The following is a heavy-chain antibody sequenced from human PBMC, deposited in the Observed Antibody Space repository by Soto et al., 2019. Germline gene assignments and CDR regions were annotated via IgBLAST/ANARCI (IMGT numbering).Heavy chain of an antibody. CDR3: ARAGIAAAVATNWFDP. J-gene: IGHJ5*02. V-gene: IGHV1-69*06. CDR2: IIPIFGTA. D-gene: IGHD6-13*01. CDR1: GGTFSSYA. Sequence: ASVKVSCKASGGTFSSYAISWVRQAPGQGLEWMGGIIPIFGTANYAQKFQGRVTITADKSTSTAYMELSSLRSEDTAVYYCARAGIAAAVATNWFDPWGQGTLVTVSS.